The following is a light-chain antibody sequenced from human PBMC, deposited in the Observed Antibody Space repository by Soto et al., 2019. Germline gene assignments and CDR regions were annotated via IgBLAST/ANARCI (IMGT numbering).Light chain of an antibody. CDR2: VES. CDR1: QNINNY. J-gene: IGKJ4*01. V-gene: IGKV1-39*01. Sequence: DVQVTQSPSSLSPSVGDRVTVTCRASQNINNYLNWYQQKPGKAPKLLISVESNLQSGVPSRFSGRGSGTEFTLTISSLQPEDFATYYCQQSYTTPLTFGGGTKVDIK. CDR3: QQSYTTPLT.